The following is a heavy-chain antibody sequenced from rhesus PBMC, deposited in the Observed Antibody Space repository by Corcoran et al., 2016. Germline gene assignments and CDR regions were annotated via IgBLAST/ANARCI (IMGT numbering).Heavy chain of an antibody. CDR1: GASISSYW. CDR3: AREVA. D-gene: IGHD2-33*01. V-gene: IGHV4-80*01. Sequence: QVQLQESGPGLVKPSETLSLTCAVSGASISSYWWSWIRQPPGKGLEWIGGINGKSGSTYYNPSLKSRVTISKDASKNQFSLRLSSVTAADTAVYYCAREVAWGQGVLVTVSS. J-gene: IGHJ4*01. CDR2: INGKSGST.